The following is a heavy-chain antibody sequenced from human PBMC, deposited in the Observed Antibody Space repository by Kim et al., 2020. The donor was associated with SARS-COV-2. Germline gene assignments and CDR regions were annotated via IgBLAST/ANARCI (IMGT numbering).Heavy chain of an antibody. V-gene: IGHV3-30*04. CDR3: ARGYITYYYDSSGYPGSFDY. D-gene: IGHD3-22*01. J-gene: IGHJ4*02. Sequence: GGSLRLSCAASGFTFSSYAMHWVRQAPGKGLEWVAVISYDGSNKYYADSVKGRFTISRDNSKNTLYLQMNSLRAEDTAVYYCARGYITYYYDSSGYPGSFDYWGQGTLVTVSS. CDR2: ISYDGSNK. CDR1: GFTFSSYA.